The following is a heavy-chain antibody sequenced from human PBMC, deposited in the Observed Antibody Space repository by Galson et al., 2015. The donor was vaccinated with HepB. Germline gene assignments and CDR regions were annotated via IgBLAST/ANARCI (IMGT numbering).Heavy chain of an antibody. CDR1: GFTFSSYN. CDR3: ARGSYGSGASY. J-gene: IGHJ4*02. CDR2: ISDSGSAI. D-gene: IGHD3-10*01. Sequence: SLRLSCAASGFTFSSYNMNWVRQAPGKGLEWISFISDSGSAILYADSVKGRFTISRDNVKNSLYLQMNSLRAEDMAVYYCARGSYGSGASYWGQGTLVTVSS. V-gene: IGHV3-48*01.